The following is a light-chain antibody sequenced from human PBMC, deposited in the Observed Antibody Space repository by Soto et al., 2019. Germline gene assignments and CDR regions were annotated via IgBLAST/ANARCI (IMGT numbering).Light chain of an antibody. CDR2: KAS. CDR3: QQYNVFSPYT. Sequence: DIQMTQSPSSLSASVGDRVTITCLASQSISTWLAWYQLKPGKAPKRLIYKASNLQSGVPSRFSGSGSGTEFTLTISSLQADDFATYYCQQYNVFSPYTFGQGTKLAI. J-gene: IGKJ2*01. CDR1: QSISTW. V-gene: IGKV1-5*03.